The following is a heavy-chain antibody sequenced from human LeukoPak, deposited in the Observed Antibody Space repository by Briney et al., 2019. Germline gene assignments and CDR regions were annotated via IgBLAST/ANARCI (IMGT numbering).Heavy chain of an antibody. Sequence: GGSLRLSCAASGFTFSSYAMSWVRQAPGKGLEWVSAISGSGGSTCYADSVKGRFTISRDNSKNTLYLQMNSLRAEDTAVYYCAKDDKNGDTGLTYYYGMDVWGQGTTVTVSS. J-gene: IGHJ6*02. CDR3: AKDDKNGDTGLTYYYGMDV. V-gene: IGHV3-23*01. D-gene: IGHD4-17*01. CDR1: GFTFSSYA. CDR2: ISGSGGST.